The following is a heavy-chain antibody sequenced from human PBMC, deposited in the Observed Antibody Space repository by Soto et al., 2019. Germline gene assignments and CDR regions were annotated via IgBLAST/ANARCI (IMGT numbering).Heavy chain of an antibody. V-gene: IGHV4-39*01. CDR2: VFYDGYT. J-gene: IGHJ4*02. Sequence: QLQLQESGPGLVMPSETLSLTCTVSGDSISGSPYFWGWIRQPPGQRLEWIGSVFYDGYTLYTPSLRSRVTISVDTSKNQFSLKLTSVAVADTATYFCARLQGAVPHYWGQGTLVTVSS. D-gene: IGHD6-19*01. CDR1: GDSISGSPYF. CDR3: ARLQGAVPHY.